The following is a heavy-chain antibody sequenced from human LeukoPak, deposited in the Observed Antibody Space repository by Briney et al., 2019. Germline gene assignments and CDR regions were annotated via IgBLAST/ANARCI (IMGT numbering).Heavy chain of an antibody. D-gene: IGHD4-17*01. CDR1: GGSISSGSYY. V-gene: IGHV4-61*02. J-gene: IGHJ6*03. CDR3: ARDYGSPKHYYYMDV. Sequence: SQTLSLTCTVSGGSISSGSYYWSWIRQPAGKGLEWIGRIYTSGSTNYNPSLKSRVTISVDTSKNQFSLKLSSVTAADTAVYYCARDYGSPKHYYYMDVWGKGTTVTVSS. CDR2: IYTSGST.